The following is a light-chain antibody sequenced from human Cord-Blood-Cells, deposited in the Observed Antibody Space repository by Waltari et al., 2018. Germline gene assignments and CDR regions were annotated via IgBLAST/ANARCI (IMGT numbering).Light chain of an antibody. J-gene: IGKJ3*01. CDR2: AAS. Sequence: DIQMTQSPSSLSASVGDRVTITCRASKSISSYLNWYQQKPGKAPKLLSYAASSLQSGVPSRFSGSGSETDFTHTISSLQPEDFATYYGQHSYSTPRTFGPGTKVDIK. CDR3: QHSYSTPRT. CDR1: KSISSY. V-gene: IGKV1-39*01.